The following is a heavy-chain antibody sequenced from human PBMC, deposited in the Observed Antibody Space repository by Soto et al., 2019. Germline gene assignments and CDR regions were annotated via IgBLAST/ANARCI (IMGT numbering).Heavy chain of an antibody. CDR3: AKEAYYYGSGIIGDAFDI. CDR1: GFTFSSYG. J-gene: IGHJ3*02. Sequence: GGSLRLSCAASGFTFSSYGMHWVRQAPGKGLEWVAVISYDGSNKYYADSVKGRFTISRDNSKNTLYLQMNSLRAEDTAVYYCAKEAYYYGSGIIGDAFDIWGQGTMVTVSS. CDR2: ISYDGSNK. D-gene: IGHD3-10*01. V-gene: IGHV3-30*18.